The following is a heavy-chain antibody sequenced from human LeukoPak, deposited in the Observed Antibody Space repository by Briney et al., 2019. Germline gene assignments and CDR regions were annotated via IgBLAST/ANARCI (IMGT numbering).Heavy chain of an antibody. J-gene: IGHJ4*02. CDR1: GYTFTGYY. CDR2: INPNSGGT. D-gene: IGHD2-21*01. V-gene: IGHV1-2*02. CDR3: ARPLSPPLQTSVVIASPIDLDY. Sequence: GASVKVPCKASGYTFTGYYMHWVRQAPGQGLEWMGWINPNSGGTNYAQKFQGRVTMTRDTSISTAYMELSRLRSDDTAVYYCARPLSPPLQTSVVIASPIDLDYWGQGTLVTVSS.